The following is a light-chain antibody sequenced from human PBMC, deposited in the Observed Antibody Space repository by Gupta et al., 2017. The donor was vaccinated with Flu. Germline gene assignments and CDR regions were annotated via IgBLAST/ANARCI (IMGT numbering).Light chain of an antibody. J-gene: IGLJ2*01. CDR2: TNN. V-gene: IGLV1-44*01. Sequence: QSVLTQPPSASETPGQKVIISCSGSSSNIGRKTVNWYQQLPGTAPKLLIYTNNERPSGVPERFSGSKSGTSAYLAISGLQSEDEAEYYCASWDVSLNAVLFGGGTKLTVL. CDR3: ASWDVSLNAVL. CDR1: SSNIGRKT.